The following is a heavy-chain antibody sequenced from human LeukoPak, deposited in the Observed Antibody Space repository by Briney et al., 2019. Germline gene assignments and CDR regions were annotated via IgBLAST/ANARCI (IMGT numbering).Heavy chain of an antibody. J-gene: IGHJ4*02. Sequence: GGSLRLSCAASGFTFSSYAMSWVRQAPGKGLEWVSAISGSGGSTYYADSVKGRFTISRDNAKNSLYLQMNSLRAEDTAVYYCAREEVATIIDYWGQGTLVTVSS. CDR3: AREEVATIIDY. V-gene: IGHV3-23*01. D-gene: IGHD5-12*01. CDR2: ISGSGGST. CDR1: GFTFSSYA.